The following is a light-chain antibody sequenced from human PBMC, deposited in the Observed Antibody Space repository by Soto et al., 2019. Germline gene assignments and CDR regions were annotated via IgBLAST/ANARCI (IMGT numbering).Light chain of an antibody. Sequence: QSVLTQTPSASGTPGQRVTISCSGGTFNIGINDVYWYQQLPGTAPKLLIYRNSRRPSGVPDRFSGSRSGTSGSLAISGLRSQDEGDYYCATWDESLRAWEFGGGTKLTVL. CDR3: ATWDESLRAWE. CDR2: RNS. V-gene: IGLV1-47*01. J-gene: IGLJ3*02. CDR1: TFNIGIND.